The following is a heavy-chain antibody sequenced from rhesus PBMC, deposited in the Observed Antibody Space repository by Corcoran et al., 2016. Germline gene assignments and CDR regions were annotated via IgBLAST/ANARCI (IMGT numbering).Heavy chain of an antibody. J-gene: IGHJ4*01. D-gene: IGHD1-44*02. Sequence: QVTLKESGPALVKPTQTLTLTCTFSGFSISTSGTGVGWLRQPPGKALEWLASIYWNGSKYYSTSLQSRLTISKDTSKNQVVLTMTNMDPVDTATYYCARVRYSGSYNYFDYWGQGVLVTVSS. CDR2: IYWNGSK. CDR3: ARVRYSGSYNYFDY. CDR1: GFSISTSGTG. V-gene: IGHV2-95*01.